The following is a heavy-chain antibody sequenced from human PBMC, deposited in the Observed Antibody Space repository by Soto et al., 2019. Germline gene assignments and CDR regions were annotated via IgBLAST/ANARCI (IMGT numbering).Heavy chain of an antibody. CDR1: GYSISSGGYY. D-gene: IGHD2-2*03. V-gene: IGHV4-30-2*01. Sequence: QIHLQESGSGLVKPSQTLSLTCAVSGYSISSGGYYWSWIRQPQGRGLEWIGYIFDYGGTYYNPSLESRVTISLDRSKNQFSLKASAVTAADTALYYCARLDGSNSLDFWGQGTLVTVSS. CDR3: ARLDGSNSLDF. J-gene: IGHJ4*02. CDR2: IFDYGGT.